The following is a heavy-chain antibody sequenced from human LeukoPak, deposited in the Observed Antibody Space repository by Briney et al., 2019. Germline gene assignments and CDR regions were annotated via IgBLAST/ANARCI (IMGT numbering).Heavy chain of an antibody. V-gene: IGHV3-30*18. Sequence: PGGSLRLSCAASGFIFSDFDMHWVRQAPGKGLQWVALMSHNGVKDSYEDSVKGRFTISRDNSENTLYLQMNSLSTEDTAVYYCAQEGIAVPHLTRGYFNLWGRGSLVTVSS. J-gene: IGHJ2*01. CDR2: MSHNGVKD. D-gene: IGHD6-13*01. CDR1: GFIFSDFD. CDR3: AQEGIAVPHLTRGYFNL.